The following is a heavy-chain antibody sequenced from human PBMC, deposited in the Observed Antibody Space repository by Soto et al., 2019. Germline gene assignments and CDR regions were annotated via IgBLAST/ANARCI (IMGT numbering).Heavy chain of an antibody. CDR2: INPSGGST. CDR1: GYTFTSYY. D-gene: IGHD5-18*01. CDR3: ARVYPSDTRYGYVGNNWFDP. V-gene: IGHV1-46*03. Sequence: QVQLVQSGAEVKKPGASVKVSCKASGYTFTSYYMHWVRQAPGQGLEWMGIINPSGGSTSYAQKFQGKVPMPRDPSTSTVYMELSSLRSEDTAVYYCARVYPSDTRYGYVGNNWFDPWGQGTLVTVSS. J-gene: IGHJ5*02.